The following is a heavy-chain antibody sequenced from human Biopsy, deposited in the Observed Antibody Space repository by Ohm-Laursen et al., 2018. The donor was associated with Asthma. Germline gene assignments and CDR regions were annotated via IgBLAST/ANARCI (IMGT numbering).Heavy chain of an antibody. V-gene: IGHV3-30-3*01. CDR1: GFTFSGYT. D-gene: IGHD6-19*01. Sequence: SLRLSCAASGFTFSGYTMNWVRQAPGKGLEWAAVISYDGSSIYYADSVKGRFTISRDNSKNTLSLQMNSLTAEDTAVYYCAREGVAGTHIEDWGQGTLVTVSS. CDR2: ISYDGSSI. CDR3: AREGVAGTHIED. J-gene: IGHJ4*02.